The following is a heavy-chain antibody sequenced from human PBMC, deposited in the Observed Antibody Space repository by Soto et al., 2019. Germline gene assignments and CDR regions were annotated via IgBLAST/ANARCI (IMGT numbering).Heavy chain of an antibody. Sequence: EVQLVETGGGLIQPGGSLRLSCAASRFTVSSNYMSWVRQAPGKGLEWVSVIYSGGSTYYADSVKGRFTISRDNSKNTLYLQMNSLRAEDTAVYYCARCEGGSTYYYYGMDVWGQGTTVTVSS. V-gene: IGHV3-53*02. CDR1: RFTVSSNY. CDR2: IYSGGST. J-gene: IGHJ6*02. D-gene: IGHD2-15*01. CDR3: ARCEGGSTYYYYGMDV.